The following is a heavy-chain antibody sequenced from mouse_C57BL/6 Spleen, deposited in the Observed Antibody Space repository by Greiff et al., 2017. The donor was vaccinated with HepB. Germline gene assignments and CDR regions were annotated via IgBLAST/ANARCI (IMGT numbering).Heavy chain of an antibody. J-gene: IGHJ2*01. CDR2: ISDGGSYT. D-gene: IGHD2-1*01. CDR3: ARDGNPLDY. Sequence: EVHLVESGGGLVKPGGSLKLSCAASGFTFSSYAMSWVRQTPEKRLEWVATISDGGSYTYYPDNVKGRFTISRDNAKNNLYLQMSHLKSEDTAMYYCARDGNPLDYWGQGTTLTVSS. CDR1: GFTFSSYA. V-gene: IGHV5-4*01.